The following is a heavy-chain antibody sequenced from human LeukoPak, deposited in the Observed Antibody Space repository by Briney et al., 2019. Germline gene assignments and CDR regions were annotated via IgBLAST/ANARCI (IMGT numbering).Heavy chain of an antibody. CDR1: GFTFSNYG. Sequence: PGRSLRLSCAASGFTFSNYGMHWVRQAPGKGLEWVAVISYDGSNKYYADSVKGRFTISRDNSKNTLYLQMNSLRAEDTAVYYCAKDGAYCSGGSCYYNWFDPWGQGTLVTVSS. J-gene: IGHJ5*02. D-gene: IGHD2-15*01. V-gene: IGHV3-30*18. CDR2: ISYDGSNK. CDR3: AKDGAYCSGGSCYYNWFDP.